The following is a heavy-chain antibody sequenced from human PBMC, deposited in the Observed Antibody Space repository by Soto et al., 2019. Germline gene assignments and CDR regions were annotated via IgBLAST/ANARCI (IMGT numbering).Heavy chain of an antibody. Sequence: QVQLVQSGAEVKKPGASVKVSCKASGYTFTSYAMHWVRQAPGQRLEWMGWINAGNGNTKYSQKFQGRVTITRDTSASTAYMELSSLRSEDTAVYYCARETVRGVFSFDYWGQGTLVTVSS. D-gene: IGHD3-10*01. CDR1: GYTFTSYA. J-gene: IGHJ4*02. CDR2: INAGNGNT. V-gene: IGHV1-3*01. CDR3: ARETVRGVFSFDY.